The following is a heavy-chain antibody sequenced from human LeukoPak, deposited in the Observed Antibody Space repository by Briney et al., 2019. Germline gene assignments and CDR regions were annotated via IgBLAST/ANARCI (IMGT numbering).Heavy chain of an antibody. CDR3: ARVDIVVVPAGVFDI. D-gene: IGHD2-2*01. V-gene: IGHV5-51*01. J-gene: IGHJ3*02. CDR1: GYSVTSYW. CDR2: IYPGDSDT. Sequence: GESLKISCKGSGYSVTSYWIGWVRQMPGKGLEWMGIIYPGDSDTRYSPSFQGQVTISADKSISTAYLQWSSLKASDTAMYYCARVDIVVVPAGVFDIWGQGTMVTVSS.